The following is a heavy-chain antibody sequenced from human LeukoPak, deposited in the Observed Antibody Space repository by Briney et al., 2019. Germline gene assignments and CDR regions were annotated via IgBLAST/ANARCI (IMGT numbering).Heavy chain of an antibody. Sequence: SQTLSLTCAISGDTVSSNSAAWNWIRQSPSRGLEWLGRTYFRSKWYNDYAESVKGRISINPDTSKNQFSLKLSSVTAADTAVYYCARVRPLYREQLVNWFDPWGQGTLVTVSS. D-gene: IGHD6-13*01. CDR2: TYFRSKWYN. V-gene: IGHV6-1*01. CDR3: ARVRPLYREQLVNWFDP. J-gene: IGHJ5*02. CDR1: GDTVSSNSAA.